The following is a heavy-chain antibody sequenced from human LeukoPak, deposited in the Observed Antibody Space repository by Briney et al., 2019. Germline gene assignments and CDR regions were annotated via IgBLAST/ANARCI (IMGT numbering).Heavy chain of an antibody. D-gene: IGHD5-18*01. Sequence: PLETLSLTCTVSGGSITSDYWSWIRQPPGKGLEYVSSISDSGSPNYNPSLRSRVTTSLDTSKKEVSLKMTALSAADTAVYYCARLWYSGADAQLLPHTAIVGRYAFDVWGQGTMVTVSS. CDR3: ARLWYSGADAQLLPHTAIVGRYAFDV. J-gene: IGHJ3*01. CDR1: GGSITSDY. V-gene: IGHV4-59*01. CDR2: ISDSGSP.